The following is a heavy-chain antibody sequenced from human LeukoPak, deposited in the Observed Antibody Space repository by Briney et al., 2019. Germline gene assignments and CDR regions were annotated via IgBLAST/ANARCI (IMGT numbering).Heavy chain of an antibody. Sequence: ASVKVSCKGSGYTLTKLSMHWVRQAPGKGVEGGRGFDPEGGETIYAQKFQGRVTMTEDTSTDTAYMELSSLRSEDTAVYYCARRADFWSGCYGTYFDYWGQGTLVTVSS. CDR3: ARRADFWSGCYGTYFDY. CDR2: FDPEGGET. D-gene: IGHD3-3*01. V-gene: IGHV1-24*01. CDR1: GYTLTKLS. J-gene: IGHJ4*02.